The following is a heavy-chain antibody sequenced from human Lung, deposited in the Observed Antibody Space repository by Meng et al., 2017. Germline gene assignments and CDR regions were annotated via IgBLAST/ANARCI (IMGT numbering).Heavy chain of an antibody. Sequence: QGQPGQGGGEGKKRGASGRVPCKPPGYNFPDYYIHWVRLAPGQGLEWMGHIDPKSGDTRYAQKFQGRVTMTGDTSIGTAYMELTGLRSDDTALYYCARDEDISAAGKLFGDYWGQGTLVTVSS. CDR2: IDPKSGDT. J-gene: IGHJ4*02. D-gene: IGHD6-13*01. V-gene: IGHV1-2*06. CDR3: ARDEDISAAGKLFGDY. CDR1: GYNFPDYY.